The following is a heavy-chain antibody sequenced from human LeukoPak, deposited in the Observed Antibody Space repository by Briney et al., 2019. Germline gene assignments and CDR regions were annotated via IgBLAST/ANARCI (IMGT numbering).Heavy chain of an antibody. D-gene: IGHD3-10*01. V-gene: IGHV4-39*01. CDR1: GGSIPTSSATYA. J-gene: IGHJ3*01. CDR3: ARQVSHAFDV. CDR2: IYYSGTT. Sequence: SVTLSLTCRVSGGSIPTSSATYAWGWVRQPPGKGLEWIGSIYYSGTTYYNPSLKSRVTISLYTSKNKFSLKLSTVTAADTSVYYCARQVSHAFDVWGQGTMV.